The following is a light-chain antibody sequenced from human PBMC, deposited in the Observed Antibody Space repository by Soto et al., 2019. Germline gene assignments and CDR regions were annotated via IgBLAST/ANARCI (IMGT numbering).Light chain of an antibody. CDR3: QQYNNWPPFT. CDR1: QSVSSS. CDR2: GAS. J-gene: IGKJ3*01. V-gene: IGKV3-15*01. Sequence: EIVMTQSPATLSVSPGERVTLSCRASQSVSSSLAWYQQKPGQAPRLLIYGASTRATGIPARFSGSGSGTEFPLTLSSLQSEDFAVYYCQQYNNWPPFTFGPGTKVDIK.